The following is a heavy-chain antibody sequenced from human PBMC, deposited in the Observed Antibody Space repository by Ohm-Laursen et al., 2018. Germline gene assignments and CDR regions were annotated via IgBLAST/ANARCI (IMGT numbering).Heavy chain of an antibody. V-gene: IGHV3-9*01. D-gene: IGHD4-17*01. J-gene: IGHJ3*02. Sequence: SSLRLSCAASGFTFDDYAMHWVRQAPGKGLEWVSSISWNSGTIGYADSMKGRFTISRDNAKNSLYLQMNSLRVEDTALYYCAKDIRTTVTDAFDIWGQGTMVTVSS. CDR1: GFTFDDYA. CDR3: AKDIRTTVTDAFDI. CDR2: ISWNSGTI.